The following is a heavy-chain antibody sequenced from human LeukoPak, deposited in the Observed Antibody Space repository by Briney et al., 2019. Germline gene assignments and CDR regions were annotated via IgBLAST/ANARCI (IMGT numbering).Heavy chain of an antibody. CDR2: IYYSGST. D-gene: IGHD4/OR15-4a*01. CDR1: GGSISSGDYY. J-gene: IGHJ5*02. CDR3: ASVIADYGGEWFDP. V-gene: IGHV4-30-4*01. Sequence: SQTLSLTCTVSGGSISSGDYYWSWIRQPPGKGLEWIGYIYYSGSTYCNPSLKSRVTISVDTSKNQFSLKLSSVTAADTAVYYCASVIADYGGEWFDPWGQGTLVTVSS.